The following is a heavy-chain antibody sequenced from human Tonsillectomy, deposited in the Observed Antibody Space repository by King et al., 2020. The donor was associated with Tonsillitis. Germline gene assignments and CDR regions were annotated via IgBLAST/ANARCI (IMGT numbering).Heavy chain of an antibody. J-gene: IGHJ4*02. Sequence: QLVESGGGLVQPGGSLRLSCAASGFPFSSYAMSWVRQAPGKGLGWVSVIYSGGSSTYYADSVKGRFTISRDNSKNTLYLQMNSLRAEDTAVYYCAKDPLASDYFDYWGQGTLVTVSS. CDR3: AKDPLASDYFDY. CDR2: IYSGGSST. CDR1: GFPFSSYA. V-gene: IGHV3-23*03.